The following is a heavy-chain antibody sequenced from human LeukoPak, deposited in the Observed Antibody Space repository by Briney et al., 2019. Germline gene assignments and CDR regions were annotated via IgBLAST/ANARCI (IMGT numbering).Heavy chain of an antibody. V-gene: IGHV3-21*01. CDR1: GFTFSSYS. Sequence: PGGSLRLSCAASGFTFSSYSMNWVRQAPGKGLEWVSCISSSSGYIYYADSVKGRFTISRDNAKNSLYLQMNSLRAEDTAVCYCARAIVGAAAGMFSYGMDVWGQGTTVTVSS. CDR2: ISSSSGYI. J-gene: IGHJ6*02. D-gene: IGHD6-13*01. CDR3: ARAIVGAAAGMFSYGMDV.